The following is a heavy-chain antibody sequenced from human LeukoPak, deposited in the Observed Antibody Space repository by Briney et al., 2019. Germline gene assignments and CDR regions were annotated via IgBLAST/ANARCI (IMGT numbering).Heavy chain of an antibody. J-gene: IGHJ5*02. CDR1: GYTFTSYY. V-gene: IGHV1-46*01. CDR3: ARDVVVPAP. D-gene: IGHD2-2*01. CDR2: INPSGGST. Sequence: AASVKVSCKASGYTFTSYYMHWVRQAPGQGLEWMGIINPSGGSTSYAQKFQGRVTITADKSTSTAYMELSSLRSEDTAVYYCARDVVVPAPWGQGTLVTVSS.